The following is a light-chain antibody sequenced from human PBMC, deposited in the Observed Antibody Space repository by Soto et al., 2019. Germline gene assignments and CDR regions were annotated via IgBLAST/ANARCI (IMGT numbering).Light chain of an antibody. CDR3: SSYAKSGSVV. CDR2: DVS. V-gene: IGLV2-14*01. CDR1: SSDVGAYDY. J-gene: IGLJ2*01. Sequence: QSALTQPASVSGSPGQSIAISCTGTSSDVGAYDYVSWYQQHPGEAPKVKIYDVSHRPSGVSDRFSGSKSGNTDSLTISGLQAEDEADYYCSSYAKSGSVVFGGGTKLTVL.